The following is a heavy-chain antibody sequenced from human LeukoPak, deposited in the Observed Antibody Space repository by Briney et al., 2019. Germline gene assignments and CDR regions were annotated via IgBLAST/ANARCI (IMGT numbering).Heavy chain of an antibody. CDR2: ISSGNGDI. CDR1: GLTSSIYG. CDR3: ARDPTEGPYETYGRHYFDF. J-gene: IGHJ4*02. D-gene: IGHD4-17*01. Sequence: GGSLRLSCALSGLTSSIYGMNWVRHAPGTGLEGGSPISSGNGDIHSADSLKGRFHISRDEAKNSLYLQMDRLRAEDTAVYYCARDPTEGPYETYGRHYFDFWGQGTLVTVSS. V-gene: IGHV3-21*01.